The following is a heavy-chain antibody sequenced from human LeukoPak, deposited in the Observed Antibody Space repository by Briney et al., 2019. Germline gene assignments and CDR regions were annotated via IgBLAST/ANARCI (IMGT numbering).Heavy chain of an antibody. CDR2: ISGSGAST. CDR1: GFTFSTNA. CDR3: ANHHYYFDY. V-gene: IGHV3-23*01. Sequence: PGGSLRLSCLTSGFTFSTNAMSWVRQAPGKGLEWISGISGSGASTYYADSVTGRFTISRDNSRNTLYLQMNSLRGDDTAVYYCANHHYYFDYWGQGTLVTVSS. J-gene: IGHJ4*02.